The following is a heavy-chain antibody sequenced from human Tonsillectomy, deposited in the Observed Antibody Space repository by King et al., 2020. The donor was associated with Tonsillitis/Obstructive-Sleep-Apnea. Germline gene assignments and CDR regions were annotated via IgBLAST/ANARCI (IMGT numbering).Heavy chain of an antibody. J-gene: IGHJ4*02. D-gene: IGHD3-3*01. CDR3: ATEPDFWSGYYFDY. CDR1: GFTFINYA. V-gene: IGHV3-30*04. CDR2: ISFDANNK. Sequence: VQLVESGGGVVQPGRSLRLSCAASGFTFINYAMHWVRQAPGKGLEWVAAISFDANNKYYADSVKGRFTISRENSKNTLYLQMNSLRTEDTAVYYCATEPDFWSGYYFDYWGQGTLVTVSS.